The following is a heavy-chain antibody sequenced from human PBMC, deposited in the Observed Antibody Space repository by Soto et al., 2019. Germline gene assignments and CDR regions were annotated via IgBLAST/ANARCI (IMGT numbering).Heavy chain of an antibody. V-gene: IGHV3-48*03. CDR2: IDNIADTI. CDR1: GFTFSSSE. CDR3: ARGRCTSSACYWDFDY. Sequence: LRLSCATSGFTFSSSEMNWVRQAPGKGLEWISYIDNIADTIYYADSVKGRFTTSRDNARNSLYLQMNSLRAEDTAVYYCARGRCTSSACYWDFDYWGQGTQVTVSS. D-gene: IGHD2-2*01. J-gene: IGHJ4*02.